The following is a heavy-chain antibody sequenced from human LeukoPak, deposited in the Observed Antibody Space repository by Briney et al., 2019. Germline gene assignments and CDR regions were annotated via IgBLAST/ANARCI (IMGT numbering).Heavy chain of an antibody. J-gene: IGHJ4*02. CDR1: GFTFRSFG. Sequence: GRSLRLSCAASGFTFRSFGMHWVRQAPGKGLEWVAVISYDGSNKKYADSVKGRFTISRDNSKNTLYLQMNSLRAEDTAVYYCARDTPYYYDSSGYYLFDYWGQGTLVTVSS. D-gene: IGHD3-22*01. V-gene: IGHV3-30*03. CDR2: ISYDGSNK. CDR3: ARDTPYYYDSSGYYLFDY.